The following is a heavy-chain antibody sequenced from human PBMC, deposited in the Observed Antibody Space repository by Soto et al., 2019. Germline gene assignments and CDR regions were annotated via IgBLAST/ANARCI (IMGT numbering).Heavy chain of an antibody. V-gene: IGHV4-31*03. D-gene: IGHD1-26*01. CDR3: ARSAVGATKSGFDS. Sequence: QVQLQESGPGLVKPSQTLSLTCNVSGDSINNGGHYWSWIRQPPGKGLEWIGFIYYSGTTHYNPSLKSRVTISVHTSKIQFSLKLNSVTAADTAVYYCARSAVGATKSGFDSWGQGTLVTVSS. J-gene: IGHJ4*02. CDR2: IYYSGTT. CDR1: GDSINNGGHY.